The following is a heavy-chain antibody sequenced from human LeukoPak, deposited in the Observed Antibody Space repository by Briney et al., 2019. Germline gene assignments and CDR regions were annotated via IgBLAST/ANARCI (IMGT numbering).Heavy chain of an antibody. V-gene: IGHV4-30-2*01. Sequence: SQSLSLTCAVSGGSISSGGYSWSWIRQPPGKGLEWIGYIYHSGSTYYNPSLKSRVTISVDRSKNQFSLKLSSVTAADTAVYYCARDRPSDFWSGYSIGNYYYYGMDVWGQGTTVTVSS. CDR3: ARDRPSDFWSGYSIGNYYYYGMDV. D-gene: IGHD3-3*01. CDR2: IYHSGST. J-gene: IGHJ6*02. CDR1: GGSISSGGYS.